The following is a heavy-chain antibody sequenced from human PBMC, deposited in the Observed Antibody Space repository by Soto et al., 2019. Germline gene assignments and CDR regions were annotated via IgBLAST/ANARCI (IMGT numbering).Heavy chain of an antibody. CDR1: GGSISSYY. CDR3: ARVDCSGGSCYSFRGLHLGDPPLPDAFDI. Sequence: SETLSLTCTVSGGSISSYYWSWIRQPPGKGLEWIGYIYYSGSTNYNPSLKSRVNISVDTSKNQLSLKLSSVTAADTAVYYCARVDCSGGSCYSFRGLHLGDPPLPDAFDIWGQGTMVTVSS. CDR2: IYYSGST. V-gene: IGHV4-59*01. J-gene: IGHJ3*02. D-gene: IGHD2-15*01.